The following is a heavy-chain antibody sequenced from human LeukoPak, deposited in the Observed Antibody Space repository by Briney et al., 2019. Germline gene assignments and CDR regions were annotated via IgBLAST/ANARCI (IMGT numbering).Heavy chain of an antibody. Sequence: ASVKVSCKASGNSFATYGISWVRQAPGQGLEWMGWISAYSGDTNYAQKLQGRVTMTTDTSTSTAYMELRSLRPDDTAVYYCAREGKQWLQYYFDYWGQGTLVTVSS. CDR3: AREGKQWLQYYFDY. V-gene: IGHV1-18*01. J-gene: IGHJ4*02. CDR2: ISAYSGDT. D-gene: IGHD6-19*01. CDR1: GNSFATYG.